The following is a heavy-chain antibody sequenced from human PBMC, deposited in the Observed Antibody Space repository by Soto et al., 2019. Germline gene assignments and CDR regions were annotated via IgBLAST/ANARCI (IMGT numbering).Heavy chain of an antibody. CDR1: VFAFISFW. Sequence: GGSLRLSCAASVFAFISFWMDWVRQAPGKGLEWVANINPDGSEKHYVDSVKGRFTISRDNAKNSLYLHMSSLTAEDSALYYCSRSLDSWGQGTRVTVSS. V-gene: IGHV3-7*01. J-gene: IGHJ4*02. CDR2: INPDGSEK. CDR3: SRSLDS.